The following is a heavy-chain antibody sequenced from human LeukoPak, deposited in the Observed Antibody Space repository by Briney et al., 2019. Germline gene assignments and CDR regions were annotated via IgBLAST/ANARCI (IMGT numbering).Heavy chain of an antibody. Sequence: GGSLRLSCAASGFTFSSYAMHWVRQAPGKGLEWVAVISYDGSNKYYADSVKGRFTISRDNSKNTLYLQMNSLRAEDTAVYYCAKRGTAMVYYYYYMDVWGKGTTVTVSS. CDR2: ISYDGSNK. CDR1: GFTFSSYA. V-gene: IGHV3-30*04. J-gene: IGHJ6*03. CDR3: AKRGTAMVYYYYYMDV. D-gene: IGHD5-18*01.